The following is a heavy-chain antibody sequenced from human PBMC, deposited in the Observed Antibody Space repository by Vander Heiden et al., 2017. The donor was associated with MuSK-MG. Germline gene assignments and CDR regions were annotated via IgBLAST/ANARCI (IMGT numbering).Heavy chain of an antibody. D-gene: IGHD2-2*01. CDR3: ASIGDIVVVPAAIWGDAFDI. CDR1: GFTFSSYS. CDR2: ISSSSSYI. V-gene: IGHV3-21*03. J-gene: IGHJ3*02. Sequence: EVQLVESGGGLVKPGGSLRLSCAASGFTFSSYSMHWVRQAPGKGLEWVSSISSSSSYIYYADSVKGRFTISRDNAKNSLYLQMNSLRAEDTAVYYCASIGDIVVVPAAIWGDAFDIWGQGTMVTVSS.